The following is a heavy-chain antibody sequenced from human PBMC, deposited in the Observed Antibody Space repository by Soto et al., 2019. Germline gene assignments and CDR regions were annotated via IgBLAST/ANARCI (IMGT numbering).Heavy chain of an antibody. J-gene: IGHJ6*03. Sequence: QVQLMQSGAEVKKPGSSVKVSCKASGGTFSSYTISWVRQAPGQGLEWMGRIIPILGIANYAQKFQGRVTITADKSTSTAYIELSSRRSEDTAVYYCASGRHLWEFFYYMDVWGKGTTVTVSS. CDR3: ASGRHLWEFFYYMDV. CDR2: IIPILGIA. V-gene: IGHV1-69*02. D-gene: IGHD3-16*01. CDR1: GGTFSSYT.